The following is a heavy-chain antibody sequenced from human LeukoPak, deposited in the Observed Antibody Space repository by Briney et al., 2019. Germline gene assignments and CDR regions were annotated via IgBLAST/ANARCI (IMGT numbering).Heavy chain of an antibody. V-gene: IGHV4-39*02. CDR1: GGSISSSSFF. Sequence: SETLSLTCGVSGGSISSSSFFWAWIRQPPGKGLEWIGSINYIGTTYYNPSLKSRVTISVDTSRNHFSLKMTSVAATDTAVYYCAGRGIGGAISLGAFDVWGQGTMVTVSS. CDR2: INYIGTT. J-gene: IGHJ3*01. D-gene: IGHD1-26*01. CDR3: AGRGIGGAISLGAFDV.